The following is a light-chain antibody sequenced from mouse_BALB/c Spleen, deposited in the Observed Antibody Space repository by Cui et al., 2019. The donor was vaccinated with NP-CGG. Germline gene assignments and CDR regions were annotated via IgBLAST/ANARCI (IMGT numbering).Light chain of an antibody. CDR1: IGAVTTSNY. J-gene: IGLJ1*01. Sequence: QAVVTQESALTTSPGETVTITCRSSIGAVTTSNYANWVQEKPDHLFTGLIGGTNNRVPGVPARFSGSLIGDKAALTITGAQTEDEAIYFCALWYSNHWVFGGGTKLTVL. CDR3: ALWYSNHWV. CDR2: GTN. V-gene: IGLV1*01.